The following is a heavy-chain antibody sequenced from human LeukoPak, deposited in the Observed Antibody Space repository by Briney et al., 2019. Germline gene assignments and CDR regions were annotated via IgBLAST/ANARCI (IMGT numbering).Heavy chain of an antibody. V-gene: IGHV3-21*01. Sequence: KTGGSLRLSCAASGFTVSSNYMSWVRQAPGKGLEWVSSISSSSSYIYYADSVKGRFTSSRDNAKNSLYLQMNSLRAEDTAVYYCARDRGRRVSKLQVGGAAAGTGGAFDIWGQGTMVTVSS. J-gene: IGHJ3*02. CDR2: ISSSSSYI. CDR1: GFTVSSNY. D-gene: IGHD6-13*01. CDR3: ARDRGRRVSKLQVGGAAAGTGGAFDI.